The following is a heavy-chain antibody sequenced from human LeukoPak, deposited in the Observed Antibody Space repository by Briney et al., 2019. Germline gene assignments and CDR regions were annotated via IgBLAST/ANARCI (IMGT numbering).Heavy chain of an antibody. J-gene: IGHJ6*02. CDR2: IKSKTDGGTT. V-gene: IGHV3-15*01. D-gene: IGHD1/OR15-1a*01. CDR3: TTGVLWNNYYYYGMDV. CDR1: GFTFSNAW. Sequence: GGSLRLSCAASGFTFSNAWMSWVRQAPGKGLEWVGRIKSKTDGGTTDYAAPVKGRFTISRDDSKNTLYLQMNSLKTEDTAVYYCTTGVLWNNYYYYGMDVWGQGTTVTVSS.